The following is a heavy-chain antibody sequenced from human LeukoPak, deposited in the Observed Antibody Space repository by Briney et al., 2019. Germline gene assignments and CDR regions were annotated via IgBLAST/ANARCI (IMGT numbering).Heavy chain of an antibody. J-gene: IGHJ4*02. D-gene: IGHD6-19*01. Sequence: GESLKISCKGSGYSFTSFWIGWVRRMPGKGLEWMGIIYPGDSDPRYSPSFQGQVTISADKSITTAYLQWSSLRASDTAMYYCARPYSNGWFNFDYWGQGTLVTVSS. CDR2: IYPGDSDP. V-gene: IGHV5-51*01. CDR1: GYSFTSFW. CDR3: ARPYSNGWFNFDY.